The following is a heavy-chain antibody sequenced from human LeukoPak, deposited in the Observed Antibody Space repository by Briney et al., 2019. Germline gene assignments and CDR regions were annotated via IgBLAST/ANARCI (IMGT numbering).Heavy chain of an antibody. D-gene: IGHD2-2*01. CDR1: GFTFSSYG. V-gene: IGHV3-30*18. CDR2: ISYDGSNK. Sequence: GGSLRLSCAASGFTFSSYGMHWVRQAPGKGLEWVAVISYDGSNKYYADSVKGRFTTSRDNSKNTLYLQMNSLRAEDTAVHYCAKDGGDGYQLLEYYFDYWGQGTLVTVSS. CDR3: AKDGGDGYQLLEYYFDY. J-gene: IGHJ4*02.